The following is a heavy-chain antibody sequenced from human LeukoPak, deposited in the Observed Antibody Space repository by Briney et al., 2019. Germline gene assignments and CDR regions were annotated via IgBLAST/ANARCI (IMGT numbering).Heavy chain of an antibody. CDR3: ARGDYGSGSDYFDY. D-gene: IGHD3-10*01. J-gene: IGHJ4*02. CDR2: MTPNSGNT. V-gene: IGHV1-8*02. CDR1: GGTFSSYA. Sequence: ASVKVSCKASGGTFSSYAISWVRQAPGQGLEWMGWMTPNSGNTGYAQKFQGRVTMTRDTSISTAYMELSSLRSEDTAVYCCARGDYGSGSDYFDYWGQGTLVTVSS.